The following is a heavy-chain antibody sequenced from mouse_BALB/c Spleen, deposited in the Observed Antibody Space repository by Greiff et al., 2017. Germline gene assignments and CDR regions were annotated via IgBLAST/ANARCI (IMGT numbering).Heavy chain of an antibody. D-gene: IGHD4-1*01. CDR2: IWGDGST. V-gene: IGHV2-6-7*01. CDR1: GFSLTGYG. CDR3: ARGPNWVYYAMDY. Sequence: VQGVESGPGLVAPSQSLSITCTVSGFSLTGYGVNWVRQPPGKGLEWLGMIWGDGSTDYNSALKSRLSISKDNSKSQVFLKMNSLQTDDTARYYCARGPNWVYYAMDYWGQGTSVTVSS. J-gene: IGHJ4*01.